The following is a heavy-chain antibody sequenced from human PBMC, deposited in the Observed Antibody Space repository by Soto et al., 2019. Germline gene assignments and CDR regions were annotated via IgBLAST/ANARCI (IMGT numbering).Heavy chain of an antibody. CDR2: INHSGST. Sequence: PSETLSLTCAVYGGSFSGYYWSWIRQPPGKGLEWIGEINHSGSTNYNPSLKSRVTISVDTSKNQFSLKLSSVTAADTAVYYCARATPTGWGYYYCYYGMDVWGQGTTVTVSS. CDR3: ARATPTGWGYYYCYYGMDV. CDR1: GGSFSGYY. V-gene: IGHV4-34*01. J-gene: IGHJ6*02. D-gene: IGHD3-9*01.